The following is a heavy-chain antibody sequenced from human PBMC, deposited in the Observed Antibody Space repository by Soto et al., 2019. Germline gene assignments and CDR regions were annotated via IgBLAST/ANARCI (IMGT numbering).Heavy chain of an antibody. CDR2: IYWDDDK. J-gene: IGHJ4*02. V-gene: IGHV2-5*02. CDR3: AHRVLRTVFGLVTTTAIYFDF. CDR1: GFSLTTSGVG. D-gene: IGHD3-3*01. Sequence: QITLNESGPTQVKPRQTLTLTCTFSGFSLTTSGVGVGWIRQSPGKAPQWLALIYWDDDKRYSPSLKSRLTITKDTYKNQVVLTMADLDPADTATYYCAHRVLRTVFGLVTTTAIYFDFWCQGTPVAVSS.